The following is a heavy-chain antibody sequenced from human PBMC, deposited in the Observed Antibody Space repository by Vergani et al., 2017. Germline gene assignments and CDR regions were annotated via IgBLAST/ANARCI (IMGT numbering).Heavy chain of an antibody. J-gene: IGHJ6*03. CDR1: GFTFSSYA. V-gene: IGHV3-30*04. D-gene: IGHD1-26*01. CDR2: ISYDGSNK. Sequence: QVQLVESGGGVVQPGRSLRLSCAASGFTFSSYAMHWVRKAPGKGLEWVAVISYDGSNKYYADSVKGRFTISRDNSKNTLYLQMNSLRAEDTAVYYCARGVPIVGEKGSVLQHDYYYYYMDVWGKGTTVTVSS. CDR3: ARGVPIVGEKGSVLQHDYYYYYMDV.